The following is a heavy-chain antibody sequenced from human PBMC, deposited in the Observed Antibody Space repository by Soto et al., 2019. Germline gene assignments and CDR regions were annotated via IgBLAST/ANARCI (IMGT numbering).Heavy chain of an antibody. D-gene: IGHD2-15*01. CDR1: GFTVRSNY. CDR2: IYRAGKI. CDR3: ARDSGLIWGNYGMDV. V-gene: IGHV3-53*01. J-gene: IGHJ6*02. Sequence: EVKLVASGGGLIQPGGSLRLSCAASGFTVRSNYMTWVRRAPGKGLEWVSVIYRAGKIYYADSLKGRFTTSSDNSQNTWFLLMTSLTAEDTALYYCARDSGLIWGNYGMDVWCQGTTVTVSS.